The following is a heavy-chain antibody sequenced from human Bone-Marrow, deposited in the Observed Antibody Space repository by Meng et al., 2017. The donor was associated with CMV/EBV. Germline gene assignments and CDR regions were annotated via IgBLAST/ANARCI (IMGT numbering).Heavy chain of an antibody. D-gene: IGHD3-10*01. V-gene: IGHV3-66*01. CDR1: GFTVSSTY. CDR3: ARGIPFREVHYRAFDY. J-gene: IGHJ4*02. CDR2: IFAGGST. Sequence: SGFTVSSTYMTWVRQAPGKGLEWVSLIFAGGSTFYADSVRGRFTISRDNSKDTLYLQMNSLRDEDTAMYYCARGIPFREVHYRAFDYWGQGTLVTVSS.